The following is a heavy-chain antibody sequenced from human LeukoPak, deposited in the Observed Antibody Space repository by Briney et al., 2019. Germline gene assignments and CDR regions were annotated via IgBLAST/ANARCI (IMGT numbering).Heavy chain of an antibody. V-gene: IGHV3-21*01. J-gene: IGHJ4*02. CDR3: AREGPVDCSSTSCYADY. CDR1: GFTFSSYS. CDR2: IGTSSSTYI. D-gene: IGHD2-2*01. Sequence: GGSLRLSCAASGFTFSSYSMNWVRQAPGKGLERVSSIGTSSSTYIYYADSVNGRFTISRDNAKNSLSLQMNSLRGEDTAVYYCAREGPVDCSSTSCYADYWGQGTLVTVSS.